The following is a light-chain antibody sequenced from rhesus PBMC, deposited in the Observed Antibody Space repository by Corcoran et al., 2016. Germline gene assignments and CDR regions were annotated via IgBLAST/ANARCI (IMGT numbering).Light chain of an antibody. CDR1: QGISNN. Sequence: DIQMTQSPSSLSASVGDTVTITCRASQGISNNLAWYQQKPGKVPKLLFYYASPLQTGVPSRFSGRGCGTDFILPISSLRPEDFASCYCQHGYATPYNFGQGTKVEI. CDR3: QHGYATPYN. CDR2: YAS. J-gene: IGKJ2*01. V-gene: IGKV1S15*01.